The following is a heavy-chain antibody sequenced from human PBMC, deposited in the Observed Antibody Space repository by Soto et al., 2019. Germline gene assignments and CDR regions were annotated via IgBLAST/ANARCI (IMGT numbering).Heavy chain of an antibody. V-gene: IGHV3-30-3*01. CDR1: GFTFSSYA. D-gene: IGHD2-15*01. CDR3: ARDHDIVGVGGMDV. CDR2: ISYDGSNK. J-gene: IGHJ6*02. Sequence: QVQLVESGGGVVQPGRSLRLSCAASGFTFSSYAMHWVRQAPGKGLEWVAVISYDGSNKYYADSVKGRFTISRDKSKNTLYLQMKRLRAEDKAVYYCARDHDIVGVGGMDVWGQGTTVTVSS.